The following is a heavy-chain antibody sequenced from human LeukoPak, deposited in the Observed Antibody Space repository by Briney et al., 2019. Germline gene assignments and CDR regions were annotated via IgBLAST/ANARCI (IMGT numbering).Heavy chain of an antibody. D-gene: IGHD2-2*01. V-gene: IGHV3-15*01. CDR2: IKSKTDGGTS. J-gene: IGHJ3*01. CDR3: ALDARGCSSTSCTDAFDV. Sequence: GGSLRLSCATSGLNFNNAWMSWFRQAPGKGLEWVGRIKSKTDGGTSDYAAPVQGRFTISRDDSKNTLYLQMNSLRAEDTAVYFCALDARGCSSTSCTDAFDVWGQGTMVTVSS. CDR1: GLNFNNAW.